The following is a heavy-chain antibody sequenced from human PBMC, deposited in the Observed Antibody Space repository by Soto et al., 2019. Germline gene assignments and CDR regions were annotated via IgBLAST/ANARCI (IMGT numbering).Heavy chain of an antibody. CDR1: GFNFTNYA. CDR2: MGGDSRT. J-gene: IGHJ4*02. D-gene: IGHD3-22*01. CDR3: ATKATSSGYYPFDY. Sequence: GSLRLSCAASGFNFTNYAMSWVRQAPGKGLEWVSTMGGDSRTYYADSVKGRFTISRDNSKDTLFLQMSGLRAEDTALYYCATKATSSGYYPFDYWGQGRLVTVSS. V-gene: IGHV3-23*05.